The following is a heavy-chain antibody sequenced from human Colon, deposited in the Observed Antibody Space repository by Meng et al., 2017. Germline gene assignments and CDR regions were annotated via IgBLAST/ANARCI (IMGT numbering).Heavy chain of an antibody. V-gene: IGHV4-4*07. Sequence: QVQLHGPGPGLVEPSETLSLTCTVSGDSISSYYWSWIRQTAGKGLEWIGRIHTSGSTTYNPSLKSRVTMSVDTSKNQVSLKLTSVTAADTAVYYCARDKGIVAAGARWFDPWGQGTLVTVPQ. D-gene: IGHD2-15*01. CDR1: GDSISSYY. J-gene: IGHJ5*02. CDR2: IHTSGST. CDR3: ARDKGIVAAGARWFDP.